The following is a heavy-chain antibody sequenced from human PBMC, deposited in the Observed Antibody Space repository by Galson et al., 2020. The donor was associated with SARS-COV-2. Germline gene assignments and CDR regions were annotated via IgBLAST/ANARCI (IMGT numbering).Heavy chain of an antibody. J-gene: IGHJ6*03. D-gene: IGHD3-9*01. V-gene: IGHV6-1*01. CDR1: GDSVSSNSAA. CDR3: ARDLLGYDILTGLYYYYYMDV. CDR2: TYYRSKWYN. Sequence: QTLSLTCAISGDSVSSNSAAWNWIRQSPSRGLEWLGRTYYRSKWYNDYAVSVKSRITINPDTSKNQFSLQLNSVTPEDTAVYYCARDLLGYDILTGLYYYYYMDVWGKGTTVTVSS.